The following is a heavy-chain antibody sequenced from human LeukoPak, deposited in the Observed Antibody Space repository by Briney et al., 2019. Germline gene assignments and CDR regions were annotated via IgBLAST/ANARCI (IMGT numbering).Heavy chain of an antibody. V-gene: IGHV3-21*04. CDR1: GFTFNTYT. CDR3: AKAPVTSCRGAFCYPLDS. Sequence: GGSLRLSCAASGFTFNTYTMNWVRQAPGKGLEWVSSISSGTSYIYYADSVKGRFTISRDSSKNTLYLQMNNMRTEDAAIYYCAKAPVTSCRGAFCYPLDSWGQGTLVTVSS. D-gene: IGHD2-15*01. J-gene: IGHJ4*02. CDR2: ISSGTSYI.